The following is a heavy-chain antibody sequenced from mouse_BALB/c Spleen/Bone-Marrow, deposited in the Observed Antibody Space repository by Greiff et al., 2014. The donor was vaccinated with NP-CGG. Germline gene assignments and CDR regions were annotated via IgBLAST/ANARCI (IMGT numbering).Heavy chain of an antibody. CDR3: ASLTGTFDY. CDR2: IDPASGNI. D-gene: IGHD4-1*01. J-gene: IGHJ2*01. V-gene: IGHV14-3*02. Sequence: VQLQQSGTDLVKPGASVKLSCTASGFNIKDTYMHWVKQRPEQGLDWIGGIDPASGNIQYDPKFQGRAAITADTSSNTAYLQLSSLTSEDTAVYYCASLTGTFDYWGQGTPLTVSS. CDR1: GFNIKDTY.